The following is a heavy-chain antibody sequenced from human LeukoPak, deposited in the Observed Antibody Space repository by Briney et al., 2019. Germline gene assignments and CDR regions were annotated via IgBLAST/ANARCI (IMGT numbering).Heavy chain of an antibody. D-gene: IGHD3-10*01. Sequence: GGSLRLSCAASGFTFSSYAMHWVRQAPGKGLEWVAVISYDGSNKYYADSVKGRFTISRDNSKNSLYLQMNSLRAEDTAVYYCARVAYGSGSYYPDYYMDVWGKGTTVTVSS. V-gene: IGHV3-30-3*01. CDR2: ISYDGSNK. J-gene: IGHJ6*03. CDR3: ARVAYGSGSYYPDYYMDV. CDR1: GFTFSSYA.